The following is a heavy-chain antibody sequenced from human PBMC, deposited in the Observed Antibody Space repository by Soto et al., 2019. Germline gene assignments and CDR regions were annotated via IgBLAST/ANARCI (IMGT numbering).Heavy chain of an antibody. CDR3: AKTIAAAGPDYYYYGMDV. V-gene: IGHV3-9*01. J-gene: IGHJ6*02. CDR1: GFTFDDIA. Sequence: GGPLRSSCEAFGFTFDDIAMHWVRQAPGKGWGWASGISWNSDRIGYADSVKGRFTISRDNAKNSLYLQMNSLRAEDTALYYCAKTIAAAGPDYYYYGMDVWGQGTTVTVSS. CDR2: ISWNSDRI. D-gene: IGHD6-13*01.